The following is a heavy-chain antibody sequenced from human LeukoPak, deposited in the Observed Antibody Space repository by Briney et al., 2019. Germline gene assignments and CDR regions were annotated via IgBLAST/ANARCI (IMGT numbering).Heavy chain of an antibody. CDR2: IYTSGST. J-gene: IGHJ6*02. D-gene: IGHD2-15*01. Sequence: LTCXXXXGSISSYYWSWIRQPAGKGLEWIGRIYTSGSTNYNPSLKSRVTMSVDTSKNHFSLKLSSVTAADTAVYYCAREGYCSGGSCYPFYYYYGMDVWGQGTTVTVSS. CDR1: XGSISSYY. V-gene: IGHV4-4*07. CDR3: AREGYCSGGSCYPFYYYYGMDV.